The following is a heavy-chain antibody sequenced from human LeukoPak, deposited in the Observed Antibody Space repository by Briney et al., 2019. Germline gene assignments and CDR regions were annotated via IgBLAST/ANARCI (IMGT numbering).Heavy chain of an antibody. D-gene: IGHD5-12*01. CDR1: GFTFSSYG. J-gene: IGHJ4*02. CDR3: ANGVLIYGGQYYFDY. Sequence: GRSLRLSCAASGFTFSSYGMHWVRHAPGKGLEWVAVISYDGSNKYYADSVKGRFTISRDNSKNTLYLQMNSLRAEDTAVYYCANGVLIYGGQYYFDYWGQGTLVTVSS. CDR2: ISYDGSNK. V-gene: IGHV3-30*18.